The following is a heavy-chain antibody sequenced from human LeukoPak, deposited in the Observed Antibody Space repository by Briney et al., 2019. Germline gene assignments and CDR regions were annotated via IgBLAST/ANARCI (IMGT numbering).Heavy chain of an antibody. V-gene: IGHV4-4*07. Sequence: SETLSLTCTVSDGSISSYYWTWIRQPAGKGLEWIGRINSSGSTNYNPSLKSRVTLSVDTSKNQFSLKLSSVTAADTAVYYCARAGDGYTSDYWGQGTLVTVSS. D-gene: IGHD5-24*01. CDR3: ARAGDGYTSDY. J-gene: IGHJ4*02. CDR2: INSSGST. CDR1: DGSISSYY.